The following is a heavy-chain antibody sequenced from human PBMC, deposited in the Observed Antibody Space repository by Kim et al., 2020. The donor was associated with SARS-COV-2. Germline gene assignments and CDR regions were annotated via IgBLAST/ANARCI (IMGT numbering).Heavy chain of an antibody. J-gene: IGHJ4*02. Sequence: NPSLKSRVTISIDTSKNQFSLKLSSVTAADTAVYYCARADGSGTYGPFDYWGQGTLVTVSS. CDR3: ARADGSGTYGPFDY. V-gene: IGHV4-59*01. D-gene: IGHD3-10*01.